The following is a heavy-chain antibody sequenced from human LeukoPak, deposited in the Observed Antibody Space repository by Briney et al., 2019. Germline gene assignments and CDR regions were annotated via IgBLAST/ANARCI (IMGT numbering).Heavy chain of an antibody. CDR2: IYTSGST. V-gene: IGHV4-61*02. CDR3: ASRIATAGAFDI. CDR1: GGSISSGSYY. Sequence: PSETLSLTCTVSGGSISSGSYYWSWIRQPTGKGLEWIGRIYTSGSTNYNPSLKSRVTISVDTSKNQFSLKLSSVTAADTAVYYGASRIATAGAFDIWGQGTMVTVSS. D-gene: IGHD6-13*01. J-gene: IGHJ3*02.